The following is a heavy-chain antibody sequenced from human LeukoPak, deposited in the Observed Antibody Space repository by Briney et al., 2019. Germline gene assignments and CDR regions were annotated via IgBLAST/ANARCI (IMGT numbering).Heavy chain of an antibody. Sequence: GGSLRLSCAASGFTFSSYSMNWVRQAPGKGLEWVSYISSSSSTIYYADSVKGRFTISRDNAKNSLYLQMNSLRDEDTAVYYCARAEWWELLPSPDYWGQGTLVTVSS. D-gene: IGHD1-26*01. CDR3: ARAEWWELLPSPDY. V-gene: IGHV3-48*02. CDR2: ISSSSSTI. CDR1: GFTFSSYS. J-gene: IGHJ4*02.